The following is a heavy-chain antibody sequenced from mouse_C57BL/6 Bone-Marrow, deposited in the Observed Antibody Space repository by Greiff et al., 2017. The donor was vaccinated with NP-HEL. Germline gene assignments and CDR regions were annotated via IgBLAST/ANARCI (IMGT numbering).Heavy chain of an antibody. CDR1: GFSFTTYA. Sequence: EVKLMESGGGLVQPKGSLKLSCAASGFSFTTYAMNWVRQAPGKGLEWVARIRSKSNNNTTYYADSVKDRLTISRDDSASMLYLQMNNLKTENTAMYYCVRQNGNCVSWYFDVWGKGTTVTVSS. CDR2: IRSKSNNNTT. CDR3: VRQNGNCVSWYFDV. D-gene: IGHD2-1*01. J-gene: IGHJ1*03. V-gene: IGHV10-1*01.